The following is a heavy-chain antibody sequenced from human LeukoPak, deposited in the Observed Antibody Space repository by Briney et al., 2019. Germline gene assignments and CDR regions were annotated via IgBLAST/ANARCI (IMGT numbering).Heavy chain of an antibody. V-gene: IGHV4-34*01. CDR1: GGPFGVYY. CDR2: INHSGST. CDR3: ARDQEGPWFDP. J-gene: IGHJ5*02. Sequence: PSETLSLTCAVYGGPFGVYYWSWVRQPPGKGLEWIGEINHSGSTNYDPSLKSRVTMSVGTSKNQFSLKLSSVTAADTAVYYCARDQEGPWFDPWGQGTLVTVSS.